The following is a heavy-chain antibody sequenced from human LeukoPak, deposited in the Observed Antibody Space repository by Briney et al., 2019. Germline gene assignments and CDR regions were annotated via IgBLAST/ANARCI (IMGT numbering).Heavy chain of an antibody. J-gene: IGHJ4*02. V-gene: IGHV4-34*01. CDR1: GGSFSGYY. CDR3: ARRPDAAAGYFDY. Sequence: SETLSLTCAVYGGSFSGYYWSWIRQPPGKGLEWIGEINHSGSTNYNPSLKSRVTISVDTSKNQFSLKLSSVTAADTAVYYCARRPDAAAGYFDYWGQGTLVTVSS. D-gene: IGHD6-13*01. CDR2: INHSGST.